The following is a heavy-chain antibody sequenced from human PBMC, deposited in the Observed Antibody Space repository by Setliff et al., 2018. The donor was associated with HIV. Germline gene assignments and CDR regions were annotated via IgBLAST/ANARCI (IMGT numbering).Heavy chain of an antibody. CDR2: IHTEQGFP. CDR1: GYSFINYA. CDR3: AVDRHAFDI. J-gene: IGHJ3*02. Sequence: ASVKVSCKASGYSFINYAIYWLRQAPGRGLEWMGWIHTEQGFPMYAQGFTGRFVFSLDPSVNTAYLQINSLTPDDGGVYYCAVDRHAFDIWGQGTVVT. D-gene: IGHD5-12*01. V-gene: IGHV7-4-1*02.